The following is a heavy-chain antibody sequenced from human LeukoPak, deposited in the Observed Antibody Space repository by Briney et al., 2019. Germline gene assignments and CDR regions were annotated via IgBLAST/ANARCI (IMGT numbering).Heavy chain of an antibody. CDR1: GYTFTSYY. CDR3: TRESGSYHGNDF. Sequence: ASVKVSCKASGYTFTSYYMHWVRQAPGQGLEWMGRINPNNGGTNYAQKFQGRVTMTGDTSISTAYMELSSLRSDDTAVYYCTRESGSYHGNDFWGQGTLVTVSS. J-gene: IGHJ4*02. V-gene: IGHV1-2*06. CDR2: INPNNGGT. D-gene: IGHD1-26*01.